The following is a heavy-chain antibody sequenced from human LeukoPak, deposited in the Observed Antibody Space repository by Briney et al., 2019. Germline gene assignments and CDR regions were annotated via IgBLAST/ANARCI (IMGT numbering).Heavy chain of an antibody. D-gene: IGHD3-16*01. J-gene: IGHJ4*02. CDR3: AKVGGGFNPTLYFDF. V-gene: IGHV3-23*01. CDR2: ISGSGGST. Sequence: PGGSLRLSCAASRFTFSNDAMSWVRRAPGKGLEWVSAISGSGGSTFYADSVKGRFTISGDNSKNTLYLQMNSLRADDTAVYYCAKVGGGFNPTLYFDFWGQGTLVTVSS. CDR1: RFTFSNDA.